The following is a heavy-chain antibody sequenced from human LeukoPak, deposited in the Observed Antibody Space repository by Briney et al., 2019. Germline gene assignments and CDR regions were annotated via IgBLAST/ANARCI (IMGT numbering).Heavy chain of an antibody. CDR3: AKVNYYQPYF. CDR2: IDVTTGGS. V-gene: IGHV3-23*01. J-gene: IGHJ4*02. D-gene: IGHD2-2*01. Sequence: AGGSLGLSCAASGFTLSSYAMSWVRQAPGKGLEWVSTIDVTTGGSYYADSVKGRFTISRDTFQNTLYLQLNSLRVDDTAVYYCAKVNYYQPYFWGQGTLVTVSS. CDR1: GFTLSSYA.